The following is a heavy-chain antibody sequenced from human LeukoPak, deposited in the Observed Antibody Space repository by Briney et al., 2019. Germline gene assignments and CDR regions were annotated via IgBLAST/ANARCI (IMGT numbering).Heavy chain of an antibody. CDR1: GGTFRKYA. V-gene: IGHV1-69*13. CDR3: ARGSLSSGGHYYMDG. CDR2: IIPYFGTS. J-gene: IGHJ6*03. D-gene: IGHD2/OR15-2a*01. Sequence: SVKVSCKASGGTFRKYAITWVRQAPGQGLEWMGGIIPYFGTSNYAQKFQGRVPITRDESTSTANMELSSLTSEDTAVYYCARGSLSSGGHYYMDGWGKGSTVTVPS.